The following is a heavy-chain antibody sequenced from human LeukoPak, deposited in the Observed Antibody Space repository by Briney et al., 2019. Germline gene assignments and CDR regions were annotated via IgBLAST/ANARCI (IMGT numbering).Heavy chain of an antibody. CDR1: GFTFSSYG. D-gene: IGHD3-16*01. CDR2: IWYAGSNK. Sequence: GGSLRLSCIASGFTFSSYGMNWVRQAPGKGLEWVALIWYAGSNKYYADSVKGPFTISRENSKNTLYLQMNSLRAEDTAVYYCARTGGMEAFDIWGQGTMVSVSS. J-gene: IGHJ3*02. V-gene: IGHV3-33*01. CDR3: ARTGGMEAFDI.